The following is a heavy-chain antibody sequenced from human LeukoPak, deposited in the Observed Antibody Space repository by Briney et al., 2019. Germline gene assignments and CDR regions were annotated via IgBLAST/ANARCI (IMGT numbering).Heavy chain of an antibody. CDR3: ASVDSSAYFSYFDS. Sequence: SETLSLTCAVYGGSFSGYYWSWIRQPPGKGLEWIGYMFYTGSAKYNPSLKSRVTISVDTSKKQFSLKVSSVTAADTAVYYCASVDSSAYFSYFDSWGQGALVTVSS. CDR1: GGSFSGYY. D-gene: IGHD3-22*01. V-gene: IGHV4-59*01. J-gene: IGHJ4*02. CDR2: MFYTGSA.